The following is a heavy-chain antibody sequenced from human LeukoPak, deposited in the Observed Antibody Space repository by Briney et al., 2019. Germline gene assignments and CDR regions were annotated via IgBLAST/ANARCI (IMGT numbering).Heavy chain of an antibody. CDR3: ARPPIFGVVNAKLGNWFDP. Sequence: TSETLSLTCTVSGGSISSSSYYWGWIRQPPGKGLEWIGCIYYSGSTYYNPSLKSRVTISVDTSKNQFSLKLSSVTAADTAVYYCARPPIFGVVNAKLGNWFDPWGQGTLVTVSS. CDR2: IYYSGST. CDR1: GGSISSSSYY. D-gene: IGHD3-3*01. J-gene: IGHJ5*02. V-gene: IGHV4-39*01.